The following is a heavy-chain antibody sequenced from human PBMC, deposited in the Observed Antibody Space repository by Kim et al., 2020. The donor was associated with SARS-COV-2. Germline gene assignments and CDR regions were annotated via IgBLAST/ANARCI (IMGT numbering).Heavy chain of an antibody. J-gene: IGHJ4*02. CDR2: IKSKTDGGTT. Sequence: GGSLRLSCAASGFTFSNAWMSWVRQAPGKGLEWVGRIKSKTDGGTTDYAAPVKGRFTISRDDSKNTLYLQMNSLKTEDTAVYYCTALEFGALLLIDYWGQGTLVTVSS. CDR3: TALEFGALLLIDY. D-gene: IGHD3-10*01. V-gene: IGHV3-15*01. CDR1: GFTFSNAW.